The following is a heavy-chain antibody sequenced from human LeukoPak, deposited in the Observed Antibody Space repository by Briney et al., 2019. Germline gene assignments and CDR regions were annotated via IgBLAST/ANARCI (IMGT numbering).Heavy chain of an antibody. J-gene: IGHJ4*02. CDR1: GFTFSSYS. D-gene: IGHD2-2*01. CDR3: ARGTVRYCSSTSCPGDY. CDR2: ISSSSSYI. Sequence: GGSLRLSCAASGFTFSSYSMNWVRQAPGKGLEWVSSISSSSSYIYYADSVKGRFTISRDNAKNSLYLQMNSLRAEDTAVYYCARGTVRYCSSTSCPGDYWGQGTLVTVSS. V-gene: IGHV3-21*01.